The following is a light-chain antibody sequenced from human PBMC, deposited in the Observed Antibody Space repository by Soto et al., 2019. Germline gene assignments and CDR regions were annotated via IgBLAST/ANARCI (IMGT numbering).Light chain of an antibody. CDR3: AGWDDSLSGCV. CDR1: SSDVGGYNY. Sequence: QSALTQPRSVSGSPGQSVTISCTGASSDVGGYNYVSWYQQHPGKAPKLMIYDVSKRPSGVPDRFSGSKSGTSASLVISGLQSEDEADYYCAGWDDSLSGCVFGGGTKVTVL. V-gene: IGLV2-11*01. J-gene: IGLJ3*02. CDR2: DVS.